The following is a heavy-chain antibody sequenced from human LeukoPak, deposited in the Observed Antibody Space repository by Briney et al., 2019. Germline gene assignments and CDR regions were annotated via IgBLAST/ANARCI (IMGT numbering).Heavy chain of an antibody. CDR3: ARDEGIAAAGLNWFDL. V-gene: IGHV1-69*13. Sequence: GASVKVSCKASGGTFSSYAISWVRQAPGQGLEWMGGIIPIFGTANYAQKFQGRVTITADESTSTAYMELSSLRSEDTAVYYCARDEGIAAAGLNWFDLWGQGTLVTVSS. CDR2: IIPIFGTA. J-gene: IGHJ5*02. CDR1: GGTFSSYA. D-gene: IGHD6-13*01.